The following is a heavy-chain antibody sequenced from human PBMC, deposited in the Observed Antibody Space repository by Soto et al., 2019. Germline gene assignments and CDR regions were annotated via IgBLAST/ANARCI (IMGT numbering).Heavy chain of an antibody. CDR3: ARERTYDSRGYYSDYYYYGMVV. D-gene: IGHD3-22*01. CDR1: GYTFTSYD. J-gene: IGHJ6*02. CDR2: MNPNSGNT. Sequence: QVQLVQSGAEVKKPGASVKVSCKASGYTFTSYDINWVRQATGQGLEWMGWMNPNSGNTGYAQKFQGRVTMTRNTSKSTAYMERSSLRSEDTAVYYCARERTYDSRGYYSDYYYYGMVVWGQGTTVTVSS. V-gene: IGHV1-8*01.